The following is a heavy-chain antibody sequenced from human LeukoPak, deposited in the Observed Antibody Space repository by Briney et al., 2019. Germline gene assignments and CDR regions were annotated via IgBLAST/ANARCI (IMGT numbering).Heavy chain of an antibody. J-gene: IGHJ4*02. CDR3: ARAYAGSGSY. CDR2: IKQDGSAK. D-gene: IGHD3-10*01. V-gene: IGHV3-7*01. Sequence: PGGSLRLSCATSGFTFSSYWMTWVRQAPGKGLEWVANIKQDGSAKYYADSVRGRFTISRDNAKNSVYLQMNSLRGEDTAVYYCARAYAGSGSYWGQGTLITVSS. CDR1: GFTFSSYW.